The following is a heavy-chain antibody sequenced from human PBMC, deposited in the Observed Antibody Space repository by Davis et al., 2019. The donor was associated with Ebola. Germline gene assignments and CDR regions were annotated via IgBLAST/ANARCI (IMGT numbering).Heavy chain of an antibody. Sequence: GESLKISCAASGFTFSSYWMSWVRQASGKGLEWVGRIRSKANSYATAYAASVKGRFTISRDDSKNTAYLQMNSLKTEDTAVYYCTGTVTPGEYWGQGTLVTVSS. CDR1: GFTFSSYW. J-gene: IGHJ4*02. CDR3: TGTVTPGEY. CDR2: IRSKANSYAT. D-gene: IGHD4-17*01. V-gene: IGHV3-73*01.